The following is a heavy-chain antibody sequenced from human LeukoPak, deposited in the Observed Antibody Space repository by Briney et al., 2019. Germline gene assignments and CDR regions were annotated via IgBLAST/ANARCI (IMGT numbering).Heavy chain of an antibody. CDR1: GYTFTSYY. Sequence: ASVKVSCKASGYTFTSYYMHWVRQAPGQGLEWMGIINPSGGSASYAQKFQGRVTMTRDTSASTAYMELSSLRSEDTAVYYCARDESILGYYDSSGLPQHWGQGTLVTVSS. CDR3: ARDESILGYYDSSGLPQH. CDR2: INPSGGSA. J-gene: IGHJ1*01. D-gene: IGHD3-22*01. V-gene: IGHV1-46*01.